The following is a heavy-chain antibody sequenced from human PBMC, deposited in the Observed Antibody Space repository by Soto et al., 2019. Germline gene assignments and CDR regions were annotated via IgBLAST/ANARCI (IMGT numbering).Heavy chain of an antibody. CDR1: GGTFSSYT. D-gene: IGHD6-19*01. J-gene: IGHJ5*02. CDR3: ARVGIAVAELRFDP. V-gene: IGHV1-18*01. Sequence: GASVKVSCKASGGTFSSYTISWVRQAPGQGLEWMGRIIAYIGITNYAQKFQGRVTMTADTSTSTAYMELRSLRSDDTAVYYCARVGIAVAELRFDPWGQGTLVTVSS. CDR2: IIAYIGIT.